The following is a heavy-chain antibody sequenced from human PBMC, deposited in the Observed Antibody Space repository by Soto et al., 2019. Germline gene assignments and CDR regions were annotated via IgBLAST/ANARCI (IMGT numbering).Heavy chain of an antibody. Sequence: GGSLRLSCAASGFVFSTHAMHWVRQAPGKGLEWVAVISFDGSNIYYADSVKGRFTVSRDNSKNTLYLQMNSLKPDDAAVYYCAREKVIIASPYCDYWGQGALVTVSS. CDR2: ISFDGSNI. J-gene: IGHJ4*02. D-gene: IGHD2-21*01. CDR1: GFVFSTHA. CDR3: AREKVIIASPYCDY. V-gene: IGHV3-30-3*01.